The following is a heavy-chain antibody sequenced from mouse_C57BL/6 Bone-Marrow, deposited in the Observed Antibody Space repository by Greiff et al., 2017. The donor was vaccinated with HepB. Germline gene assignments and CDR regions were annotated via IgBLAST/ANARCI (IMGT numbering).Heavy chain of an antibody. V-gene: IGHV2-3*01. Sequence: VKVVESGPGLVAPSQSLSITCTVSGFSLTSYGVSWVRQPPGKGLEWLGVIWGDGSTNYHSDRISRLTISKDNSMSQACLKLNSLQTDDTATYYCAKVLCYSNGYFDVWGTGNTVTVSS. CDR2: IWGDGST. D-gene: IGHD2-5*01. J-gene: IGHJ1*03. CDR3: AKVLCYSNGYFDV. CDR1: GFSLTSYG.